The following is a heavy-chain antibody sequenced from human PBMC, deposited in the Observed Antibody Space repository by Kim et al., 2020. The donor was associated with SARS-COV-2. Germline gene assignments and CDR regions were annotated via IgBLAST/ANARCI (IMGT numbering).Heavy chain of an antibody. J-gene: IGHJ6*02. V-gene: IGHV3-53*01. CDR2: IYSGAST. CDR3: AKCRERWIHRGMDV. Sequence: GGSLRLSCAASGFTVRSNYMNWVRQAPGKGLEWVSVIYSGASTYYADSVKGRFTLSRDNSKNSLDLQMNSLRAEDTAVYYCAKCRERWIHRGMDVWGQGTRVTVSS. D-gene: IGHD5-18*01. CDR1: GFTVRSNY.